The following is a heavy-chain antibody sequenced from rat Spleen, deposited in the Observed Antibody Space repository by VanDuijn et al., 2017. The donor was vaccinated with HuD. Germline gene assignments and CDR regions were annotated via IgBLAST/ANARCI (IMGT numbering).Heavy chain of an antibody. CDR3: TTDRTGALMDA. D-gene: IGHD5-1*01. CDR1: GFTFINYD. V-gene: IGHV5-20*01. J-gene: IGHJ2*01. Sequence: EVQLVESGGGLVQPGRSMKLSCAASGFTFINYDMAWVRQAPKRGLEWVAYISYDGGSIYYRDSVKGRFTISRDNAKSTLYLQMDSLRSEDTVTYYCTTDRTGALMDAWGQGVMVTVSS. CDR2: ISYDGGSI.